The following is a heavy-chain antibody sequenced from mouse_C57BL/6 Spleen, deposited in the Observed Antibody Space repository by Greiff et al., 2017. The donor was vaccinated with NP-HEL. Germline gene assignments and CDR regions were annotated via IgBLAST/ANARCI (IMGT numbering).Heavy chain of an antibody. Sequence: VQLQQSGPELVKPGASVKISCKASGYAFSSSWMNWVKQRPGKGLEWIGRIYPGDGDTNYNGKFKGKATLTAAKSSSTAYMQLSSLTSEDSAVYFCASRYGNYAMDYWGQGTSVTVSS. CDR1: GYAFSSSW. D-gene: IGHD2-10*02. CDR3: ASRYGNYAMDY. V-gene: IGHV1-82*01. J-gene: IGHJ4*01. CDR2: IYPGDGDT.